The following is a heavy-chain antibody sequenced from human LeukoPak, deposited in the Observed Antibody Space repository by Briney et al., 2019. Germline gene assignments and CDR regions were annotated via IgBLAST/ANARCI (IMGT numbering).Heavy chain of an antibody. CDR1: GFTFSSYW. D-gene: IGHD4-17*01. CDR2: IKQDESEK. Sequence: AGGSLRLSCAASGFTFSSYWMNWARQAPGKGLEWVANIKQDESEKYYVDSVKGRFTISRDNAKNSLYLQMNSLRAEDTAVYYCARLDFGDPYYFDYWGQGTLVTVSS. J-gene: IGHJ4*02. V-gene: IGHV3-7*01. CDR3: ARLDFGDPYYFDY.